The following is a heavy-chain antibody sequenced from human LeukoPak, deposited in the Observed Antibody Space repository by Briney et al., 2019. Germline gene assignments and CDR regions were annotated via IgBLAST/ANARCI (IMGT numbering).Heavy chain of an antibody. CDR2: IRNKGSNHAT. V-gene: IGHV3-73*01. J-gene: IGHJ6*02. CDR1: GFTFGDSA. Sequence: GGSLRLSCAASGFTFGDSAINWVRRASGKGLERIAHIRNKGSNHATTYAASVKGRFTISRDDSRNTAFLQMNSVKPEDTAIYYCTRDHYYAIDFWGQGTTVTVSS. CDR3: TRDHYYAIDF.